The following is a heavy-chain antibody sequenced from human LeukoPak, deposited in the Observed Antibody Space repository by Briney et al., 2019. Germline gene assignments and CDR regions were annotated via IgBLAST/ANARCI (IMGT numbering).Heavy chain of an antibody. D-gene: IGHD6-19*01. CDR3: ATLRPGRVAEPGERGPTDYYYYYMDV. J-gene: IGHJ6*03. CDR1: GYTFTDYY. V-gene: IGHV1-69-2*01. CDR2: VDPEDGET. Sequence: GASVKVSCKASGYTFTDYYMHWVQQAPGKGLEWMGRVDPEDGETIYAEKFQGRVTITADTSTDTAYMELSSLRSEDTAVYYCATLRPGRVAEPGERGPTDYYYYYMDVWGKGTTVTVSS.